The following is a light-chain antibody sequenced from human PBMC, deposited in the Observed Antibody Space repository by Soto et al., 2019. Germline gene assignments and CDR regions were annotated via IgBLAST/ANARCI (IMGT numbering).Light chain of an antibody. CDR3: QQYNNYWGLT. Sequence: DIQMTQSPSTLSASVGDRVTITCRASQSMSYWLAWYQQKPGKAPKLLIYKATNLESGVPSRFSGSGSGTEFTLNISSLQPDDFANYYCQQYNNYWGLTFGGGTKVEIK. J-gene: IGKJ4*01. CDR1: QSMSYW. V-gene: IGKV1-5*03. CDR2: KAT.